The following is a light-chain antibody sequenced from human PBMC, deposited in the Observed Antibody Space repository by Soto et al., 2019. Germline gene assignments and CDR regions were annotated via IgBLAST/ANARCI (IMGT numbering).Light chain of an antibody. CDR2: GTS. CDR1: QSVSSN. V-gene: IGKV3-15*01. CDR3: QQYNNWTIT. J-gene: IGKJ5*01. Sequence: EIVFSQSPATLSLSPVERATLSCRASQSVSSNLAWYQQKPGQAPRLLIYGTSTRATGIPARITGSGSGTEFTLTISSLKYEDFAVYYCQQYNNWTITFGPGTRLEIK.